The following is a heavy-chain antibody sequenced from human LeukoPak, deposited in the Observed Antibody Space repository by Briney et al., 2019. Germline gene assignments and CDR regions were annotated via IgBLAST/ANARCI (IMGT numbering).Heavy chain of an antibody. D-gene: IGHD1-26*01. CDR2: IKQDGSEK. Sequence: GGSLRLSCAASEFTFSSFWMSWVRQAPGKGLEWVANIKQDGSEKYYVDSVKGRFTISRDNAKNSLYLQMDSLRVEDTAVYYCARDPYSGSYGPHYYYMDVWGKGTTVTISS. CDR3: ARDPYSGSYGPHYYYMDV. CDR1: EFTFSSFW. J-gene: IGHJ6*03. V-gene: IGHV3-7*01.